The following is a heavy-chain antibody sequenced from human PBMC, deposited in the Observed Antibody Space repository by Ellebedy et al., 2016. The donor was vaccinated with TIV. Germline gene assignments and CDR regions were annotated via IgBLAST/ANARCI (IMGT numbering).Heavy chain of an antibody. V-gene: IGHV3-11*06. CDR3: SRAHDYGGFLDY. Sequence: GGSLRLSCVASGFTFSDYYMSWIRQAPGKGLEWVSYISSGSTYTNYADSVKGRFTISRDNAKNSLYLQMNSLRAEDTAVYYCSRAHDYGGFLDYWGQGTLVTVSS. J-gene: IGHJ4*02. CDR2: ISSGSTYT. CDR1: GFTFSDYY. D-gene: IGHD4-23*01.